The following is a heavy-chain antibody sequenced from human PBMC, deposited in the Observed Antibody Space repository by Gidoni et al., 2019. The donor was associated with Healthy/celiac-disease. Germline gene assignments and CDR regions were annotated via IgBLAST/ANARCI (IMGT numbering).Heavy chain of an antibody. CDR1: GFTFSSYW. V-gene: IGHV3-74*01. D-gene: IGHD3-10*01. Sequence: ELQLVESGGGLVKPGGSLSLSCAAPGFTFSSYWMHWVRQAPGKGLVWVSRINSDGGCTSYADSVMGRFTISRDNAKNTLYLQMNSLRAEDTAVYYCARVAASGSGSSLFDYWGQGTLVTVSS. CDR2: INSDGGCT. J-gene: IGHJ4*02. CDR3: ARVAASGSGSSLFDY.